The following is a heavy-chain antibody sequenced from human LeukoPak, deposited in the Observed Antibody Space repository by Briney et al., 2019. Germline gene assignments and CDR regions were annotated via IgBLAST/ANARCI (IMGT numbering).Heavy chain of an antibody. CDR3: ARVMDYGDYFDY. D-gene: IGHD4-17*01. Sequence: GGSLRLSCAASGFTFSDYYMSWIRQAPGKGLEWVSYISSSGSTIYYADSVKGRFTISRDNAKNSLYLQMNRLRAEDTAVYYCARVMDYGDYFDYWGQGTLVTVSS. J-gene: IGHJ4*02. CDR2: ISSSGSTI. CDR1: GFTFSDYY. V-gene: IGHV3-11*01.